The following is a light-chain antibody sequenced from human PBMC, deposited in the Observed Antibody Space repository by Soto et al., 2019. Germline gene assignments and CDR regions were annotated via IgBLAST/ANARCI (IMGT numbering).Light chain of an antibody. Sequence: QSVLTQPPSASGSPGQSVTISCTGTSIDVGGYNYVSWYQQHPDKAPKLMIYEVSKRPSGVPDRFSGSKSGNTASLTVSGLQAEDEADYYCSSYAGSAVVFGGGTQLTVL. J-gene: IGLJ2*01. CDR3: SSYAGSAVV. CDR2: EVS. V-gene: IGLV2-8*01. CDR1: SIDVGGYNY.